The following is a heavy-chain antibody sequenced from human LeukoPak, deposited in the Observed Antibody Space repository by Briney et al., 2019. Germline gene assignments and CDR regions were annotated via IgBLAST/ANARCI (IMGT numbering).Heavy chain of an antibody. V-gene: IGHV1-2*06. Sequence: ASVKVSCKTSGYTFTGYYMHWVRQAPGQGLEWMGRMNPNSGDTNYAQKFQGRVTMTRDTSTNTAYMELSSLRSDDTAVYYCVPRGDGGFDYWGQGTLVTVSS. J-gene: IGHJ4*02. CDR2: MNPNSGDT. D-gene: IGHD3-16*01. CDR3: VPRGDGGFDY. CDR1: GYTFTGYY.